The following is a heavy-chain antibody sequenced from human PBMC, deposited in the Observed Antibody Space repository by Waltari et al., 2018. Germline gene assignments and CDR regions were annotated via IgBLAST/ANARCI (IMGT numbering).Heavy chain of an antibody. Sequence: QVQLQESGPGLVKPSETLSLTCTVSGGSISSYYWSWIRQPPGKGLEWIGYIYYSGGTNYNPSLKSRVTISVDTSKNQFSLKLSSVTAADTAVYYCARGGVRGVISYYFDYWGQGTLVTVSS. D-gene: IGHD3-10*01. V-gene: IGHV4-59*01. CDR3: ARGGVRGVISYYFDY. J-gene: IGHJ4*02. CDR2: IYYSGGT. CDR1: GGSISSYY.